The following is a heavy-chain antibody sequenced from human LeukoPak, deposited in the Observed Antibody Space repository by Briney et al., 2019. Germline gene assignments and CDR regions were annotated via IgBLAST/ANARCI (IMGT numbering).Heavy chain of an antibody. V-gene: IGHV1-2*06. CDR2: INPNSGGT. CDR1: GGTFSSYA. J-gene: IGHJ4*02. CDR3: ARASVAGTGGD. D-gene: IGHD6-19*01. Sequence: ASVKVSCKASGGTFSSYAISWVRQAPGQGLEWMGRINPNSGGTDYAQKFQGRVTMTRDTSISTAYMELSRLTSDDTAVYYCARASVAGTGGDWGQGTLVTVSS.